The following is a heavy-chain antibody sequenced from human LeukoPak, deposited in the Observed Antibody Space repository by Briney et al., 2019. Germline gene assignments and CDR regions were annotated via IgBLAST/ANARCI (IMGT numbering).Heavy chain of an antibody. CDR1: GYTFTGYY. J-gene: IGHJ4*02. CDR2: INPNSGGT. Sequence: ASVKVSCKASGYTFTGYYMHWVRQAPGQGLEWMGWINPNSGGTNYAQKFQGRVTMTRDTSISTAYMELSRLRSDDTAVYYCASEPYSSSSGFDYWGQGTLVTVSS. V-gene: IGHV1-2*02. D-gene: IGHD6-6*01. CDR3: ASEPYSSSSGFDY.